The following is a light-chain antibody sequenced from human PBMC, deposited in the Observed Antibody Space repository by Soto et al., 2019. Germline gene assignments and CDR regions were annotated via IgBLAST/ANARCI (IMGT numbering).Light chain of an antibody. Sequence: EIVFTHSPFTLSLSPVERATLSFMASRILHGTSLAWYQQKPGQAPRLLIFGASRRATGVPDRFSGSGSGTEFTLTISSLQSEDFAVYYCQQYNNWPPNNFGQGTRLEIK. J-gene: IGKJ5*01. V-gene: IGKV3D-15*01. CDR3: QQYNNWPPNN. CDR1: RILHGT. CDR2: GAS.